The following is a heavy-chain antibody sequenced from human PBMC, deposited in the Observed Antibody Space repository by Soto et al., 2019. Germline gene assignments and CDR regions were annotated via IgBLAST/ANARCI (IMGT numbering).Heavy chain of an antibody. CDR3: ARPPFPGCINAVCYPFDS. D-gene: IGHD2-8*01. CDR2: INPSGGSP. CDR1: GYTFTDYY. Sequence: QVQLVQSGAEVKKPGASVKVSCKASGYTFTDYYIHWVRQAPGQGLEWMGMINPSGGSPDYAQKFRGRVTMTRGTSTGTVDMELSSLRSEDTAVYYCARPPFPGCINAVCYPFDSWGQGTRVTVSS. V-gene: IGHV1-46*01. J-gene: IGHJ4*02.